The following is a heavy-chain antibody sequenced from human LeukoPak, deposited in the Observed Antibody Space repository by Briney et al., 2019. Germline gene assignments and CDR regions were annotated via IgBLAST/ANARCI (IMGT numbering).Heavy chain of an antibody. CDR2: TRNKANSYTT. CDR1: GFTFSDHY. V-gene: IGHV3-72*01. CDR3: AREYSSSWPHFDY. D-gene: IGHD6-13*01. Sequence: GGSLRLSCAAPGFTFSDHYMDWVRQAPGKGLEWVGRTRNKANSYTTEYAASVKGRFTISRDDSKNSLYLQMNSLKTEDTAVYYCAREYSSSWPHFDYWGQGTLVTVSS. J-gene: IGHJ4*02.